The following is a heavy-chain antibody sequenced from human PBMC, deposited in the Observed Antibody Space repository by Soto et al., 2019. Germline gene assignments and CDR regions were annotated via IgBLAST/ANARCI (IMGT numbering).Heavy chain of an antibody. V-gene: IGHV5-51*01. J-gene: IGHJ4*02. Sequence: GESLKISCKGSGYSFTSYWIGWVRQMPGKGLEWMGIIYPGDSDTGYSPSFEGHVSISVDKSTNIVYLQWRSLRASDTATYYCARHQSGSGNSNFDFWGQGTPVTVSS. D-gene: IGHD3-10*01. CDR1: GYSFTSYW. CDR2: IYPGDSDT. CDR3: ARHQSGSGNSNFDF.